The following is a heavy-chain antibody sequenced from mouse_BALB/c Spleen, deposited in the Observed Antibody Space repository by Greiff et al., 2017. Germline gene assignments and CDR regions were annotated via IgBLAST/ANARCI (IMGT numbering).Heavy chain of an antibody. Sequence: EVMLVESGGGLVQPGGSLKLSCAASGFTFSSYTMSWVRQTPEKRLEWVAYISNGGGSTYYPDTVKGRFTISRDNAKNTLYLQMSSLKSEDTAMSCCASLKGGNRFDYWGQGTTLTVSS. CDR1: GFTFSSYT. J-gene: IGHJ2*01. V-gene: IGHV5-12-2*01. D-gene: IGHD2-1*01. CDR2: ISNGGGST. CDR3: ASLKGGNRFDY.